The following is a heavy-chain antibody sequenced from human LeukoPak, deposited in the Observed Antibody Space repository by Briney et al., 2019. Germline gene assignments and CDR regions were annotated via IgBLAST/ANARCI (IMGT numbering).Heavy chain of an antibody. CDR2: IYHSGST. D-gene: IGHD2-2*01. V-gene: IGHV4-30-2*01. CDR1: GGSTSSGGYY. J-gene: IGHJ6*03. Sequence: SQTLSLTCTVSGGSTSSGGYYWSWIRQPPGKGLEWIGYIYHSGSTYYNPSLKSRVTISVDRSKNQFSLKLSSVTAADTAVYYCARDKCSSTSCYGGYYYMDVWGKGTTVTVSS. CDR3: ARDKCSSTSCYGGYYYMDV.